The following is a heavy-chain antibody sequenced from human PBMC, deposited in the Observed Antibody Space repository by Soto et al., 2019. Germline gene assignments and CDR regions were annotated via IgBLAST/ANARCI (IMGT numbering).Heavy chain of an antibody. D-gene: IGHD3-22*01. CDR1: GFTFSTYW. Sequence: GGSLRLSCAASGFTFSTYWMHWLRQAPGKGLVAVSRINSDGSSTSYADSVKGRFTISRDNAKNTLYLQMNSLRAEDTAVYYCARDNYDVHGMDVWGQGTTVTVSS. CDR3: ARDNYDVHGMDV. J-gene: IGHJ6*02. V-gene: IGHV3-74*01. CDR2: INSDGSST.